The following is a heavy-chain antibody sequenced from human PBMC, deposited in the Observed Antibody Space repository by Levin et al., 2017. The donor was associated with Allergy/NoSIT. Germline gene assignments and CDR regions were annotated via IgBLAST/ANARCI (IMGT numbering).Heavy chain of an antibody. J-gene: IGHJ3*01. CDR2: VYPGDFDT. Sequence: PGGSLRLSCQGSGYSFSSQWIAWVRQKPGKGLEWMGIVYPGDFDTIYSPSFQGQVTFSADPSTNTAHLHWSSLKASDTAIYFCARKMGPTHAFDVWGQGTMITVSS. V-gene: IGHV5-51*01. CDR3: ARKMGPTHAFDV. D-gene: IGHD1-26*01. CDR1: GYSFSSQW.